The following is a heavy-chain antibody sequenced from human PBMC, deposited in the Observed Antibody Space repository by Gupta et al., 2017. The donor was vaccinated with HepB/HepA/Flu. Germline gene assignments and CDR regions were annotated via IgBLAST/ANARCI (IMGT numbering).Heavy chain of an antibody. Sequence: QLQQSGPGLVKPSQTPSPTCAISGDSVSSKSGDWNWIRQSPSRGLEWLGRTYYRSKWSIHYAASVKSRINISPDTSKNQFSLQLNSATPEDTAMYFCVRSEGHFDYCGQGNLVTVSS. CDR2: TYYRSKWSI. CDR1: GDSVSSKSGD. CDR3: VRSEGHFDY. V-gene: IGHV6-1*01. J-gene: IGHJ4*02.